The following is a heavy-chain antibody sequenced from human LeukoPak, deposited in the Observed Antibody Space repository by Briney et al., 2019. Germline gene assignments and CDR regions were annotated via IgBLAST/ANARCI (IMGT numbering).Heavy chain of an antibody. V-gene: IGHV4-34*01. CDR2: INHSGST. Sequence: SETLSLTCAVYDGSFSGYYWSWIRQPPGKGLEWIGEINHSGSTDYNPSLKSRVTISVDTSKNQFSLKLSSVTAADTAVYYCARASRGTFGYMDVWGKGTRSPSP. CDR1: DGSFSGYY. CDR3: ARASRGTFGYMDV. D-gene: IGHD2-2*01. J-gene: IGHJ6*03.